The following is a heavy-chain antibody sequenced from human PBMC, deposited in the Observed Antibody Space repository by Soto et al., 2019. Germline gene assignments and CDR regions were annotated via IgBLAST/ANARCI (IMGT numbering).Heavy chain of an antibody. J-gene: IGHJ6*02. Sequence: GGSLRLSCAASGFTFSSYAMHWVRQAPGKGLEWVAVISYDGSNKYYADSVKGRFTISRDNSKNTLYLQMNSLRAEDTAVYYCARDFRIKKVAGTGYYYYGMDVWGQGTTVTVSS. D-gene: IGHD6-19*01. CDR3: ARDFRIKKVAGTGYYYYGMDV. V-gene: IGHV3-30-3*01. CDR2: ISYDGSNK. CDR1: GFTFSSYA.